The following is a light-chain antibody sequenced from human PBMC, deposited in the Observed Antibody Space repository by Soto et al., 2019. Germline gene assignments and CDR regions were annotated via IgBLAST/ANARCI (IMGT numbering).Light chain of an antibody. J-gene: IGLJ1*01. CDR3: AAWDISLSEYV. V-gene: IGLV1-44*01. Sequence: QSVLTQPPSASETPGQRVTISCSGSSSNIGRNTVNWYQQLPGTAPKLVIYSNNQRPSGVPDRFSGSKSGTSGSLAISGLQSEDEADYYCAAWDISLSEYVFGTGTKVTVL. CDR2: SNN. CDR1: SSNIGRNT.